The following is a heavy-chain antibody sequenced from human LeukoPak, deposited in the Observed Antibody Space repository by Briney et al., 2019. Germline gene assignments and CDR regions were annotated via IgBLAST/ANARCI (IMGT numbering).Heavy chain of an antibody. D-gene: IGHD3-10*01. J-gene: IGHJ4*02. V-gene: IGHV3-48*02. CDR3: ARRISGSYLDY. CDR1: GFTFSSYW. CDR2: ITSRSTT. Sequence: GGSLRLSCAASGFTFSSYWMHWVRQAPGKGLEWISYITSRSTTYYADSVRGRFTISRDNAKNSLYLEMNGLRDDDTAVYYCARRISGSYLDYWGKGTLVTVSS.